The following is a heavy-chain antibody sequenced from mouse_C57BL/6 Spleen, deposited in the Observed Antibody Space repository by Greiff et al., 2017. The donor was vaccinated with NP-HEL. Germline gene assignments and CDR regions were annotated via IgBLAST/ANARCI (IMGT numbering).Heavy chain of an antibody. CDR3: ARTTVVAKGFDY. CDR1: GYTFTSYW. Sequence: VQLQQSGAELVMPGASVKLSCKASGYTFTSYWMHWVKQRPGQGLEWIGEIDPSDSYTNYNQKFKGKSTLTVDKSSSTAYMQLSSLTSEDSAVYYCARTTVVAKGFDYWGQGTTLTVSS. V-gene: IGHV1-69*01. D-gene: IGHD1-1*01. J-gene: IGHJ2*01. CDR2: IDPSDSYT.